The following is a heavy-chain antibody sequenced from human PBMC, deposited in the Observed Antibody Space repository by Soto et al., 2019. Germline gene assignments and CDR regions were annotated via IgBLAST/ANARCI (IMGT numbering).Heavy chain of an antibody. J-gene: IGHJ6*02. D-gene: IGHD2-21*02. CDR1: GYTFTSYD. CDR3: ARDEKYRGGDCYSVGIVNYYYYGMDV. Sequence: GASVKVSCKASGYTFTSYDINWVRQATGQGLEWMGWINPNSGGTNYAQKFQGWVTMTRDTSISTAYMELSRLRSDDTAVYYCARDEKYRGGDCYSVGIVNYYYYGMDVWGQGTTVTVSS. CDR2: INPNSGGT. V-gene: IGHV1-2*04.